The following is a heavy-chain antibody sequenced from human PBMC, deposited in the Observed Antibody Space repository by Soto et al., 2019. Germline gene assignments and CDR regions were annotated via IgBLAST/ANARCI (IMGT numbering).Heavy chain of an antibody. CDR2: ISAYNGNT. CDR1: GYTFTSYG. Sequence: ASVKVSCKASGYTFTSYGISWVRQAPGQGLELMGWISAYNGNTNYAQKLQGRVTMTTDTSTSTAYMELRSLRSDDTAVYYCVRGGGEVLLWLGEFTYYYYGMDVWGQGTTVTVYS. V-gene: IGHV1-18*04. CDR3: VRGGGEVLLWLGEFTYYYYGMDV. J-gene: IGHJ6*02. D-gene: IGHD3-10*01.